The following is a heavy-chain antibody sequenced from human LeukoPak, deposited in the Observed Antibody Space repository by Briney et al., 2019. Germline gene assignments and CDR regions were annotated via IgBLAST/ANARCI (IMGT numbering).Heavy chain of an antibody. CDR1: GFTFSSYG. CDR3: ARDTGGGYSCYDC. J-gene: IGHJ4*02. D-gene: IGHD5-18*01. CDR2: IKQDGSEK. V-gene: IGHV3-7*01. Sequence: AGGSLRLSCAASGFTFSSYGMTWIRQAPGKGLEWVANIKQDGSEKYYVDSVKGRFTISRDNAKNSLYLQMNSLRAEDTAVYYCARDTGGGYSCYDCWGQGTLVSVSS.